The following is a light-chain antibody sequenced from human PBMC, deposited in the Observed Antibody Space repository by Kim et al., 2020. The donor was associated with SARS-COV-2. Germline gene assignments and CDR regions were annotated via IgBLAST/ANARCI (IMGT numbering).Light chain of an antibody. Sequence: ATVGDTVNITCRGSQSIGGWLGRYQEKTGKAPKPLNAKGSNLRGGVPSRFSRRGTGTEFTLTISSLQPDDFATYYCQQYNSYSKMFGQGTKVDIK. CDR1: QSIGGW. CDR2: KGS. J-gene: IGKJ1*01. V-gene: IGKV1-5*03. CDR3: QQYNSYSKM.